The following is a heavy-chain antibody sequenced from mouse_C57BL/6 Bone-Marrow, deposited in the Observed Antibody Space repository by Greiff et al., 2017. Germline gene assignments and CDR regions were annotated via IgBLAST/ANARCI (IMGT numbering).Heavy chain of an antibody. D-gene: IGHD2-12*01. CDR2: INTSSGYT. V-gene: IGHV1-4*01. CDR1: GYTFTSYT. CDR3: ASWGSYYDY. J-gene: IGHJ2*01. Sequence: VQLQQSGAELARPGASVKMSCKASGYTFTSYTLHWVKQRPGQGLEWIGYINTSSGYTKYNQKFKDKATLTADKSSSTAYMQLSSLTSEDSAVYYCASWGSYYDYWGQGTTRTVSS.